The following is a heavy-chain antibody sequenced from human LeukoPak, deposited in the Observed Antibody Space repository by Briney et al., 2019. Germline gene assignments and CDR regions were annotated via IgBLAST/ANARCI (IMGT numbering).Heavy chain of an antibody. CDR1: GFTFTSYA. D-gene: IGHD2-15*01. CDR3: ARGLGATRGYYYYGMDV. Sequence: GRSLRLSCAASGFTFTSYAMHWVRQAPGQRLEWMGWINAGNGNTEYSQKFQGRVTITRDTSASTAYMELSSLRSEDTAVYYCARGLGATRGYYYYGMDVWGQGTTVTVSS. V-gene: IGHV1-3*01. CDR2: INAGNGNT. J-gene: IGHJ6*02.